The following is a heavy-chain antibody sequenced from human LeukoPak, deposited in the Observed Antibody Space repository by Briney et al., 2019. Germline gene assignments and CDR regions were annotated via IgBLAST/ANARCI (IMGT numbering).Heavy chain of an antibody. J-gene: IGHJ4*02. CDR1: GITFGSYW. CDR3: ARGRMAVAGSYEY. V-gene: IGHV3-7*05. Sequence: HPGGSLRLSCAASGITFGSYWMTWVRQAPGKGLECVANIKPDGSEKHYVDSVEGRFTISRDNAKNSLFLEMNSLRAEDTAVYYCARGRMAVAGSYEYWGQGTLVTVSS. CDR2: IKPDGSEK. D-gene: IGHD6-19*01.